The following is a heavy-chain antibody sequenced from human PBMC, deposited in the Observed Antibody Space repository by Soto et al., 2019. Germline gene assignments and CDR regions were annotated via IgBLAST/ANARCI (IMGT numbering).Heavy chain of an antibody. Sequence: EVQLLASGGGLVQPGGSLRLSCAASGFTFSSYAMSWVRQAPGKGLEWVSAISGSGGSTYYADSVKGRFTISRDNSKNTLYLQMNSLRAEDTAVYYCAKDSIVVVPAAIIPAFDYWGQGTLVTVSS. D-gene: IGHD2-2*02. V-gene: IGHV3-23*01. CDR1: GFTFSSYA. CDR3: AKDSIVVVPAAIIPAFDY. J-gene: IGHJ4*02. CDR2: ISGSGGST.